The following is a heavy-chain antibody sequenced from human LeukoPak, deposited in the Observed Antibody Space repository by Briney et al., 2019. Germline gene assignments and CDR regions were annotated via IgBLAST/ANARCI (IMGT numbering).Heavy chain of an antibody. Sequence: ASLKVSCTASGYTFTSYGISWVRQAPGQGLEWMGWISAYNGNTNYAQKLQGRVTMTTDTSTSTAYMELRSLRSDDTAVYYCARGWRYYYYMDVWGKGTTVTISS. V-gene: IGHV1-18*01. J-gene: IGHJ6*03. CDR2: ISAYNGNT. CDR1: GYTFTSYG. CDR3: ARGWRYYYYMDV.